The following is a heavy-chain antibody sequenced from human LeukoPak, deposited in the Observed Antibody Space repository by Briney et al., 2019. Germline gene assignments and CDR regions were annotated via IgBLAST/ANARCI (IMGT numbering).Heavy chain of an antibody. Sequence: SVKVSCKASGGTFSSYAISWVRQAPGQGLEWMGRIIPILGIANYAQKFQGRVTITADKSTSTAYMELSSLRSEDTAVYYSARLYCSGGSCYEGQDAFDIWGQGTMVTVSS. V-gene: IGHV1-69*04. CDR1: GGTFSSYA. J-gene: IGHJ3*02. CDR2: IIPILGIA. D-gene: IGHD2-15*01. CDR3: ARLYCSGGSCYEGQDAFDI.